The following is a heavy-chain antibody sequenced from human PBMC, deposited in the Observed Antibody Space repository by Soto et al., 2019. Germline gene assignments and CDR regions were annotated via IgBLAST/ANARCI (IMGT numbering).Heavy chain of an antibody. D-gene: IGHD5-12*01. CDR1: GFTFSSDA. V-gene: IGHV3-23*01. CDR3: AKGAVSQIGYSGYDAPPYYYYGMDV. Sequence: GGSLRLSCAASGFTFSSDAMSWVRQAPGKGLEWVSAISGSGGSTYYADSVKGRFTISRDNSKNTLYLQMNSLRAEDTAVYYCAKGAVSQIGYSGYDAPPYYYYGMDVWGQGTTVTVSS. J-gene: IGHJ6*02. CDR2: ISGSGGST.